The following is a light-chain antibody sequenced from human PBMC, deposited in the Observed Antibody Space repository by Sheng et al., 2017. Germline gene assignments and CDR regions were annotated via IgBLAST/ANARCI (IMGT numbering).Light chain of an antibody. Sequence: SYVLTQPPSVSVAPGETARITCGGNNIGGKSVHWYQQKPGQAPVLIVYEDNDRPSGIPERFSGSNSGNTAALTISRVEAGDEGDFYCQVWDSSGDQAVFGGGTKLTVL. J-gene: IGLJ2*01. CDR1: NIGGKS. CDR2: EDN. CDR3: QVWDSSGDQAV. V-gene: IGLV3-21*02.